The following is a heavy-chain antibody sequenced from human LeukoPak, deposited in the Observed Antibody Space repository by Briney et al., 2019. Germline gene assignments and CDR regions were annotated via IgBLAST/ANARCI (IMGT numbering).Heavy chain of an antibody. CDR3: ARAISSGWYSPGIDF. J-gene: IGHJ4*02. CDR2: INSDGSRT. Sequence: GGSLRLSCAASGFTFSSYWRYWVRQAPGKGLVWVSRINSDGSRTTYADSVKGRFTISRDNAENTLSLQMNSLRAEDTAVYYCARAISSGWYSPGIDFWGQGTLVTVSS. CDR1: GFTFSSYW. V-gene: IGHV3-74*03. D-gene: IGHD6-19*01.